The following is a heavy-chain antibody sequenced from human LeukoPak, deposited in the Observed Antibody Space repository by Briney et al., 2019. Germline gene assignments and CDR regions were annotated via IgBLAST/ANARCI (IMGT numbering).Heavy chain of an antibody. CDR1: GGSISSGSYY. CDR2: INTSGST. Sequence: PSQTLSLTCVSGGSISSGSYYWTWIRQPAGKGLEWIGRINTSGSTNYNPSLKSRVTMSVDTSKNQFSLKLSSVTAADTAVYYCARTVVPAAMYFDLWGRGTLVTVSS. CDR3: ARTVVPAAMYFDL. D-gene: IGHD2-2*01. J-gene: IGHJ2*01. V-gene: IGHV4-61*02.